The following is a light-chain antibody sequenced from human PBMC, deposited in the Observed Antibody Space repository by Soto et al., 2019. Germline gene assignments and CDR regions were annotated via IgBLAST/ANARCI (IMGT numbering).Light chain of an antibody. J-gene: IGKJ2*01. CDR1: QSVSSK. CDR3: QEDNDLAPYT. V-gene: IGKV3-15*01. Sequence: EIVMTQSPTTLSVSPGERATLSCRASQSVSSKLAWYQQKPGQPPRLLIFDASARASGVPARFSGSGSGTEFILTISGLQSEDFAVYSWQEDNDLAPYTFGQGTKLEIK. CDR2: DAS.